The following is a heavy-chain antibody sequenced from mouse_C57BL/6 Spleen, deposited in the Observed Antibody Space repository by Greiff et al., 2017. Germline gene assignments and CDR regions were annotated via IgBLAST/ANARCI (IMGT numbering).Heavy chain of an antibody. Sequence: EVHLVESGGGLVKPGGSLKLSCAASGFTFSDYGMHWVRQAPEKGLEWVAYISSGSSTIYNADTVKGRFTISRDNAKNTLFLQMTSLRSEDTAMYYCARAYYGSRTMDYWGQGTSVTVSS. V-gene: IGHV5-17*01. CDR2: ISSGSSTI. D-gene: IGHD1-1*01. J-gene: IGHJ4*01. CDR3: ARAYYGSRTMDY. CDR1: GFTFSDYG.